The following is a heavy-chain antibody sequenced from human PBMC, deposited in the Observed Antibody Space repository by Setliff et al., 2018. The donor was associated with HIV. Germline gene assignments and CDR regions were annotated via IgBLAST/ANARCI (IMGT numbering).Heavy chain of an antibody. CDR3: ARSPQGGYFDY. J-gene: IGHJ4*03. CDR1: GFTFSSYC. V-gene: IGHV3-7*03. Sequence: GSLRLSCAASGFTFSSYCMSWVRQAPGKGLEWVATIKEDGSENYYADSVKGRFTTSRDNAKNSLYLQMNSLRVEDTAVYHCARSPQGGYFDYWGQGTLVTVSS. CDR2: IKEDGSEN.